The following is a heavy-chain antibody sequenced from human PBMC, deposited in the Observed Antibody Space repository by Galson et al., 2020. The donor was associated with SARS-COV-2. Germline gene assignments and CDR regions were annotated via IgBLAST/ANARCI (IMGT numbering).Heavy chain of an antibody. CDR2: VHHSGTT. Sequence: SATLSLTCAVYGGSFSDYYWTWIRQPPGKGLEWIGEVHHSGTTKYNSSLKSRDTIPVDTSKNQFSLKLSSVTAADTAVYYCARGNRDINMILVVITAVNYHFDGWGQGTLVTVAS. J-gene: IGHJ4*02. CDR3: ARGNRDINMILVVITAVNYHFDG. D-gene: IGHD3-22*01. V-gene: IGHV4-34*01. CDR1: GGSFSDYY.